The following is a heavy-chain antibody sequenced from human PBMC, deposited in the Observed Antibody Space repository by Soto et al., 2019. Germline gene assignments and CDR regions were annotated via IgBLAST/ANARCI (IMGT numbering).Heavy chain of an antibody. J-gene: IGHJ5*02. CDR1: GYTFTNYY. CDR2: INPSGGST. Sequence: QVQLVQSGAEVRKPGASVKVSCKASGYTFTNYYLHWVRQAPGQGLEWMGIINPSGGSTSYAQNFQVRVTMTRDSSTSTVFMELSSLRFEDTAVNYCTTSIYGSGWFAHWGQGTLVTVSS. CDR3: TTSIYGSGWFAH. V-gene: IGHV1-46*01. D-gene: IGHD6-19*01.